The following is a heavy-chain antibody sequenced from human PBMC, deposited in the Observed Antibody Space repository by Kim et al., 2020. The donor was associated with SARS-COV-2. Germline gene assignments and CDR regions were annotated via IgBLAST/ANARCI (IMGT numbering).Heavy chain of an antibody. CDR2: ISYDGSNK. CDR1: GFTFSSYA. D-gene: IGHD1-26*01. J-gene: IGHJ4*02. Sequence: GGSLRLSCAASGFTFSSYAMHWVRQAPGKGLEWVAVISYDGSNKYYADSVKGRFTIPRDNSKNTLYLQMNSLRAEDTAVYYCARTYSGSYSGYFDYWGQGTLVTVSS. CDR3: ARTYSGSYSGYFDY. V-gene: IGHV3-30*04.